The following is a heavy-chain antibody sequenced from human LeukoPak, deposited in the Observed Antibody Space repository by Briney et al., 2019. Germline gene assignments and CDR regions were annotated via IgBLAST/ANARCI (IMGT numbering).Heavy chain of an antibody. CDR2: IYTSGST. D-gene: IGHD3-10*01. V-gene: IGHV4-4*07. J-gene: IGHJ6*02. Sequence: PSETLSLTCTVSGGSISSYYWSWIRQPAGKGLEWIGRIYTSGSTNYNPSLKSRVTISVDTSKNQFSLKLSSVTAADTAVYYCARDRVYYHGSGSLASAYYHGMDVWGQGTTVTVSS. CDR3: ARDRVYYHGSGSLASAYYHGMDV. CDR1: GGSISSYY.